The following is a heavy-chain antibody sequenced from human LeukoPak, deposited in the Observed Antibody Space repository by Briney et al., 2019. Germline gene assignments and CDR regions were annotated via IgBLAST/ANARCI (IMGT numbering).Heavy chain of an antibody. CDR1: GGTFGSYA. CDR2: IIPIFGTA. Sequence: SVKVSCKASGGTFGSYAISWVRQAPGQGLEWMGGIIPIFGTANYAQKFQGRVTITTDESTSTAYMELSSLRSEDTAVYYCARGPVVPAASRGSYYMDVWGKGTTVTVSS. J-gene: IGHJ6*03. CDR3: ARGPVVPAASRGSYYMDV. D-gene: IGHD2-2*01. V-gene: IGHV1-69*05.